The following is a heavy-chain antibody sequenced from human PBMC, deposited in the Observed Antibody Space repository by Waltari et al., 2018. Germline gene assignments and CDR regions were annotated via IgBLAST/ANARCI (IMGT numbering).Heavy chain of an antibody. CDR3: ARITRNSPPDY. J-gene: IGHJ4*02. V-gene: IGHV3-7*04. CDR1: GFTFSNYW. CDR2: IKQDGSEK. D-gene: IGHD1-20*01. Sequence: EVQLVESGGGLVQPGGSLRLSCEASGFTFSNYWMNWVRQAPGKGLEWVANIKQDGSEKKYVDSVKGRFTISRDNAKNSLYLQMSSLRAEDTALYYCARITRNSPPDYWGQGTLVTVSS.